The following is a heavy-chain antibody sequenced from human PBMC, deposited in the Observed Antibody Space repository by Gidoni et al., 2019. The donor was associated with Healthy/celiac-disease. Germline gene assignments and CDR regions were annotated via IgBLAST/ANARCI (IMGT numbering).Heavy chain of an antibody. CDR2: ISGSGGST. J-gene: IGHJ4*02. Sequence: EVWLLECGGDWVQPGGALRLSCEPSGVTFSSNAMSWVRQAPGKGLEGFSAISGSGGSTYYADSVKGRFTISRDNAKNTLYLQMNSLRAEDTALYYCAKWELEVVLAATYFDYWGQGTLVTVSS. D-gene: IGHD2-15*01. V-gene: IGHV3-23*01. CDR1: GVTFSSNA. CDR3: AKWELEVVLAATYFDY.